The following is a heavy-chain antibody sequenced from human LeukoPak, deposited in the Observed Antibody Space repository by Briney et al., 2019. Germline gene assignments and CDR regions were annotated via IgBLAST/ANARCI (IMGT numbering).Heavy chain of an antibody. J-gene: IGHJ4*02. CDR2: ISSSSSYI. V-gene: IGHV3-21*01. D-gene: IGHD2-15*01. CDR1: GGSISGYY. Sequence: ETLSLTCTVSGGSISGYYWNWVRQAPGKGLEWVSSISSSSSYIYYADSVKGRFTISRDNAKNSLYLQMSSLRAEDTAVYYCASLEHCSGGSCYIDYWGQGTLVTVSS. CDR3: ASLEHCSGGSCYIDY.